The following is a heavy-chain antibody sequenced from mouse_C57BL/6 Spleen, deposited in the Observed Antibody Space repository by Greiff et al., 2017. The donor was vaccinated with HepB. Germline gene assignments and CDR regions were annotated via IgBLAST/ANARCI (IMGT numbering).Heavy chain of an antibody. J-gene: IGHJ2*01. CDR2: IHPNSGST. V-gene: IGHV1-64*01. CDR3: ARVDGYYDYFDY. Sequence: QVQLQQPGAELVKPGASVKLSCKASGYTFTSYWMHWVKQRPGQGLEWIGMIHPNSGSTNYNEKFKSKATLTVDKSSSTAYMQLSSLTSEDSAVYYYARVDGYYDYFDYWGQGTTLTVSS. CDR1: GYTFTSYW. D-gene: IGHD2-3*01.